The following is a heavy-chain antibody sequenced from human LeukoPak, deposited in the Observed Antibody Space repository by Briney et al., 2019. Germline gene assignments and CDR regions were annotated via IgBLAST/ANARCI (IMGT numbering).Heavy chain of an antibody. CDR2: ISSSGGSP. CDR3: AKNADSYGADWYFDL. D-gene: IGHD5-18*01. J-gene: IGHJ2*01. Sequence: PGGSLRLSCAASGFTFSSYAMSWVRQAPGKGLEWVSAISSSGGSPYYADSVKGRFTISRDNSKSTLYLQMNSLRAEDTAVYYCAKNADSYGADWYFDLWGRGTLVTVSS. V-gene: IGHV3-23*01. CDR1: GFTFSSYA.